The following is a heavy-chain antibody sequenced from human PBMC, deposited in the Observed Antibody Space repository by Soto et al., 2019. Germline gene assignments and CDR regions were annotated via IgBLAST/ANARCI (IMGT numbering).Heavy chain of an antibody. CDR2: SFYSGST. CDR3: ARAYGDYAHFDS. Sequence: QVQLQESGPGLVKPSQTLSLACTVSGGSFSCRDCYWTWIRQPPGKVLEWIGYSFYSGSTYYNPSLSSRVTISVDTAKNNFSVKLSSVSVADTAVYYCARAYGDYAHFDSWGQGTLVTVSS. D-gene: IGHD4-17*01. J-gene: IGHJ4*02. CDR1: GGSFSCRDCY. V-gene: IGHV4-30-4*01.